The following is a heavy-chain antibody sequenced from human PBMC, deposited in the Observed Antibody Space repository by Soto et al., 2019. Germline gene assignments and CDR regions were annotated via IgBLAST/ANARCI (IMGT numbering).Heavy chain of an antibody. CDR3: ARVHGGGPFSFDY. V-gene: IGHV1-3*01. CDR2: INAGNGNT. J-gene: IGHJ4*02. D-gene: IGHD3-16*01. Sequence: QVPLVQSGAEVKKPGASVKVSCKASGYTFTSYAMHWVRQAPGQRLEWMGWINAGNGNTKYSQKFQGRVTITRDTSASTAYMELSSLRSEDTAVYYCARVHGGGPFSFDYWGQGPLVTVSS. CDR1: GYTFTSYA.